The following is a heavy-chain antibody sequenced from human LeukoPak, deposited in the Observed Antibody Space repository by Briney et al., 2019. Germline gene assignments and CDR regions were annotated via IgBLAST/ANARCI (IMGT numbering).Heavy chain of an antibody. Sequence: PGGSLRLSCAASGFTFTNYWMTWVRQAPGKGLEWVANINEDGGGRYYVDSVKGRFTISRDNAKNSLYLQMNSLRAEDTAVYYCAREGPTVTMYYYYGMDVWGQGTTVTVSS. V-gene: IGHV3-7*01. J-gene: IGHJ6*02. CDR1: GFTFTNYW. CDR3: AREGPTVTMYYYYGMDV. D-gene: IGHD4-17*01. CDR2: INEDGGGR.